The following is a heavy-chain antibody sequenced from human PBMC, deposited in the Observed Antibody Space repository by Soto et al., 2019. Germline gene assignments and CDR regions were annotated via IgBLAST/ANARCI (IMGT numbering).Heavy chain of an antibody. V-gene: IGHV3-15*01. CDR1: GFTFSNAW. CDR3: TTDYTDIVVVPAAYYFDY. Sequence: GGPLRLSCAASGFTFSNAWMSWVRQAPGKGLEWVGRIKSKTDGGTTDYAAPVKGRFTISRDDSKNTLYLQMNSLKTEDTAVYYCTTDYTDIVVVPAAYYFDYWGQGTLVTVSS. J-gene: IGHJ4*02. D-gene: IGHD2-2*01. CDR2: IKSKTDGGTT.